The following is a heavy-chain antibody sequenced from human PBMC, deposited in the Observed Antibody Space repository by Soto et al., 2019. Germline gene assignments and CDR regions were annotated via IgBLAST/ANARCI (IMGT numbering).Heavy chain of an antibody. D-gene: IGHD3-10*01. Sequence: SETLSLTCAVYGGSFSGYYWSWIRQPPGKGLEWIGEINHSGSTNYNPSLKSRVTISVDTSKNQFSLKLSSVTAADTAVYYCARGRGVLLWFGDHNWFDPWGQEPWSPSPQ. CDR2: INHSGST. CDR3: ARGRGVLLWFGDHNWFDP. V-gene: IGHV4-34*01. J-gene: IGHJ5*02. CDR1: GGSFSGYY.